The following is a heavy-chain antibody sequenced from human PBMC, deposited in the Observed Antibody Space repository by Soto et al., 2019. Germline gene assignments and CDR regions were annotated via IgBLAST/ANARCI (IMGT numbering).Heavy chain of an antibody. CDR1: GYTFTGYY. J-gene: IGHJ6*02. CDR2: INPNSGGT. V-gene: IGHV1-2*02. Sequence: ASVKVSCKASGYTFTGYYMHWVRQAPGQGLEWMGWINPNSGGTNYAQKFQGRVTMTRDTSTSTAYMELRSLRSDDTAVYYCASNYDILTGPRRYYYYYGMDVWGQGTTVTVSS. D-gene: IGHD3-9*01. CDR3: ASNYDILTGPRRYYYYYGMDV.